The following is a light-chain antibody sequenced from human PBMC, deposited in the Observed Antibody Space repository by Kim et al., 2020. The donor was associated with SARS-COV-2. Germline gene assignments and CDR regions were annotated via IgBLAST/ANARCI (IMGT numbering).Light chain of an antibody. CDR2: WAS. CDR1: QTVLSNSNNKNY. J-gene: IGKJ2*03. CDR3: QQDYSTPPS. V-gene: IGKV4-1*01. Sequence: SATLNCKSSQTVLSNSNNKNYLAWYQQKPGQAPKLLIYWASIRESGVSDRVSGSGSETDFTLTISSLQAEDVAVYYCQQDYSTPPSFGQGTKLEI.